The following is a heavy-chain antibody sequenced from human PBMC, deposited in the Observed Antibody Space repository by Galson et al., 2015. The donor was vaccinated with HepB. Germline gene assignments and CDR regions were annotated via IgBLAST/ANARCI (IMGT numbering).Heavy chain of an antibody. Sequence: SLRLSCAGSGLTFSNYWMHWVRQVPGKGLVWVSRIAGDGSSTNYADSVKGRFTISRDNAENTLYLHMNALRAEDTAVYYCTRGGDCNGAPGHNPGDYWGQGTVVTVSS. V-gene: IGHV3-74*01. CDR1: GLTFSNYW. CDR3: TRGGDCNGAPGHNPGDY. CDR2: IAGDGSST. D-gene: IGHD2-15*01. J-gene: IGHJ4*02.